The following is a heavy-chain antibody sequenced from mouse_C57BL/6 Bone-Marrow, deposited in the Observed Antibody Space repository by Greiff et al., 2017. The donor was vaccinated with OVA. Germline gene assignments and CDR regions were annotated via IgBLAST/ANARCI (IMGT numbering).Heavy chain of an antibody. CDR2: INPSSGYT. D-gene: IGHD1-1*01. CDR1: GYTFTSYW. V-gene: IGHV1-7*01. Sequence: QVQLQQSGAELAKPGASVKLSCKASGYTFTSYWMHWVKQRPGQGLEWIGYINPSSGYTKYNQKFKDKATLTADKSASTAYKQLSSLTYEDSAVYYCARRPYGSSYDWYFDVWGTGTTVTVSS. J-gene: IGHJ1*03. CDR3: ARRPYGSSYDWYFDV.